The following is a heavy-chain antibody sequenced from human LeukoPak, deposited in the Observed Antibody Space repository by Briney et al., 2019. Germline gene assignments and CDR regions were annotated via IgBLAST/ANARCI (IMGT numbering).Heavy chain of an antibody. D-gene: IGHD7-27*01. CDR2: INYSGST. V-gene: IGHV4-39*07. J-gene: IGHJ4*02. CDR3: ARSKPNWGFDY. CDR1: GGSVSSSSHY. Sequence: SETLSLTCTVSGGSVSSSSHYWAWIRQPPGKGLEWIGSINYSGSTYYNPSLKSRITISVDTSKNQFSLKLSSVTAADTAVYYCARSKPNWGFDYWGQGTLVTVSS.